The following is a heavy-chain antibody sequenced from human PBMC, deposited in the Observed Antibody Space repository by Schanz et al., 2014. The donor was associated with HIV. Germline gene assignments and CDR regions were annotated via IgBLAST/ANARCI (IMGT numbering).Heavy chain of an antibody. CDR2: ISHSGSS. V-gene: IGHV4-31*03. J-gene: IGHJ2*01. D-gene: IGHD6-13*01. CDR1: GVSMNSDRYY. CDR3: VRGIATTGGDYWHFDL. Sequence: QVQVQESGPGLVKPLQTLSLTCNGSGVSMNSDRYYWNWIRQRPGKSLEWIGYISHSGSSYYNPALKNRVTMSLGTSKEAFSLKLTSLTAADSAVYYCVRGIATTGGDYWHFDLWGRGTRVTVTT.